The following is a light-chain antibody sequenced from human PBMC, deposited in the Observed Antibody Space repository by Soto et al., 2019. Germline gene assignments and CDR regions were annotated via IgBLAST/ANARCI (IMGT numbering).Light chain of an antibody. Sequence: EIVLTQSPGTLSLSPGERATLSCRASQSVSSSYLAWNQQEPGQAPRLLIYGASTRSTGIPARFIGSGSVTEFTLSICSLQSEDFAVYYCQQYNNWPPLTVGGGTKVDIK. CDR2: GAS. CDR1: QSVSSSY. V-gene: IGKV3-15*01. J-gene: IGKJ4*01. CDR3: QQYNNWPPLT.